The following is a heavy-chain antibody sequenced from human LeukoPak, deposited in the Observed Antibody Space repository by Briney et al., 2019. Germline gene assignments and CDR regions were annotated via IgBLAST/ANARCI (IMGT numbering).Heavy chain of an antibody. Sequence: GGSLRLSCAASGFIFSRYWMSWVRQAPGQGLEWVANIVQDGSEKYYVDSVKGRFTISRDNDNYSLYLQMNNLRVEDTAVYYCARAAPANRAPISCSLFDYWGQGVLVTVSS. CDR1: GFIFSRYW. CDR3: ARAAPANRAPISCSLFDY. J-gene: IGHJ4*02. CDR2: IVQDGSEK. D-gene: IGHD3-3*02. V-gene: IGHV3-7*01.